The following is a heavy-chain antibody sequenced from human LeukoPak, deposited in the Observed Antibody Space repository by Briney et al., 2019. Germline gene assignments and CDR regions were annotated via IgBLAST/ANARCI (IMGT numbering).Heavy chain of an antibody. V-gene: IGHV4-39*01. CDR2: IYYSGST. Sequence: PSETLSLTCTVSGGSISSSSYYLGWIRQPPGTGLEWIGSIYYSGSTYYNPSLKSRVTISVDTSKNQFSLKLSSVTAADTAVYYCAIAAIVGATFWGQGTLVTVSS. J-gene: IGHJ4*02. CDR1: GGSISSSSYY. D-gene: IGHD1-26*01. CDR3: AIAAIVGATF.